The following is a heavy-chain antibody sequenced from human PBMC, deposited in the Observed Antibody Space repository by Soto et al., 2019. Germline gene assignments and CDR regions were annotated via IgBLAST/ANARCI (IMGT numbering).Heavy chain of an antibody. J-gene: IGHJ6*02. D-gene: IGHD2-21*02. V-gene: IGHV4-59*01. CDR2: MYNTGST. CDR3: ARDLWGYCGTDCYPLDV. Sequence: SETLSLTCTVSGGSMSSYYWSWIRQPPGKGLEWIGYMYNTGSTVYNPSFKSRVTISVDTSKNQFSLKLNSVTAADTAVYYCARDLWGYCGTDCYPLDVWGQGTTVTVSS. CDR1: GGSMSSYY.